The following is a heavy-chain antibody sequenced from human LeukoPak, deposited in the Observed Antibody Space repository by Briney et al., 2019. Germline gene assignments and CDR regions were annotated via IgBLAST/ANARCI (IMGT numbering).Heavy chain of an antibody. D-gene: IGHD6-13*01. CDR2: ISGSGGST. Sequence: GGSLRLSCAASGFTFSSYAMGWVRQAPGEGLEWVSAISGSGGSTYYADSVKGRFTISRDNSKNTLYLQMNSLRAEDTAVYYCAKSNGGYSSSWYEENYYYYYMDVWGKGTTVTVSS. CDR3: AKSNGGYSSSWYEENYYYYYMDV. J-gene: IGHJ6*03. V-gene: IGHV3-23*01. CDR1: GFTFSSYA.